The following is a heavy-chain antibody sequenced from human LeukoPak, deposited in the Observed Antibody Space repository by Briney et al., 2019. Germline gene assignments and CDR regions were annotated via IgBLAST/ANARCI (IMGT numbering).Heavy chain of an antibody. D-gene: IGHD5-24*01. V-gene: IGHV3-7*05. Sequence: GGSLRLSCAASGFIFTSNWMSWVRQAPGKGLEWVVNIKQDGSDKYYVDSVKGRFTISRDNAKNSVYLQMKSLRAENTAVYYWGRDPGDGYWGGFDYWGQGTLVTVSS. CDR3: GRDPGDGYWGGFDY. CDR2: IKQDGSDK. CDR1: GFIFTSNW. J-gene: IGHJ4*02.